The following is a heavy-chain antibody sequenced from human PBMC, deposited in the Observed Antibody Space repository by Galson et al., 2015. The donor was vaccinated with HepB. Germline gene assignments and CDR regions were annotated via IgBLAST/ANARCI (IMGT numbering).Heavy chain of an antibody. CDR1: GGSISSYY. Sequence: ETLSLTCTVSGGSISSYYWSWLRQPPGKGLEWIGYIYYSGSTNYNPSLKSRVTISVDTFKNQFSLKLSSVTTADTAVYYCARMYDSSGYYFNGGAFDIWGQGTMVTVSS. CDR3: ARMYDSSGYYFNGGAFDI. J-gene: IGHJ3*02. D-gene: IGHD3-22*01. CDR2: IYYSGST. V-gene: IGHV4-59*01.